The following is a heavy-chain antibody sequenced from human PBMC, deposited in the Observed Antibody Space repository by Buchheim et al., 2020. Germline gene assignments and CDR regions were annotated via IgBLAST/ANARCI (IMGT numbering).Heavy chain of an antibody. V-gene: IGHV1-2*04. CDR2: INPNSGGT. J-gene: IGHJ6*02. D-gene: IGHD3-10*02. CDR1: GYTFTGYY. Sequence: QVQLVQSGAEVKKPGASVKVSCKASGYTFTGYYMHWVRQAPGQGLEWMGWINPNSGGTNYAQRFQGWVTMTRDTSISTAYMELSRLRSDDTAVYYCARDLGSGSYFRKRHYGMDVWGQGTT. CDR3: ARDLGSGSYFRKRHYGMDV.